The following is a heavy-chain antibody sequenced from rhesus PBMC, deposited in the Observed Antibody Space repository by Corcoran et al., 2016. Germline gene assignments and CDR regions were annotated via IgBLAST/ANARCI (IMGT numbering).Heavy chain of an antibody. V-gene: IGHV3-30*01. Sequence: EVQLVESGGGLAKPGGSLRLSCVASGCTFSDSWMNWVRQAPGKGPEWGARIKRKVDGETVDYAASVRGRFSISRDDSKNILYLHMSSLKSEDTAVYYCTTFSRKTYGLDCWGQGVVVTVSS. CDR2: IKRKVDGETV. CDR1: GCTFSDSW. J-gene: IGHJ6*01. CDR3: TTFSRKTYGLDC.